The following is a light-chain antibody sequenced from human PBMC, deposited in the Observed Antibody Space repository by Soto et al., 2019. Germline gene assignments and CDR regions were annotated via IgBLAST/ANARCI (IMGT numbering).Light chain of an antibody. CDR2: EDN. J-gene: IGLJ2*01. CDR1: SGSIASNY. V-gene: IGLV6-57*02. Sequence: NFMLTQPHSVSESPGKTVTIACTANSGSIASNYVQWYHPRPGSAPTTVIYEDNQRPSGVPDRFSGSIDSSSNSASLTVPGIKTEDEADYDCQSYDSSNVVLGGGTKLTV. CDR3: QSYDSSNVV.